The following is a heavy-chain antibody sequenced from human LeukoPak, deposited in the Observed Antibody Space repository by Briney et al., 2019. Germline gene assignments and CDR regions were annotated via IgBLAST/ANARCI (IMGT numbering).Heavy chain of an antibody. CDR1: GFTFSIYE. Sequence: GGSLRISCPASGFTFSIYEMNWVRQAPGQGLEWVSYISRSGSTIFSADSVKGRFTTSRDNAKNSLFLQMNSLRAEDTAVYYCARVSRGSEYFDYWGQGTLVTVSS. D-gene: IGHD3-10*01. V-gene: IGHV3-48*03. CDR2: ISRSGSTI. CDR3: ARVSRGSEYFDY. J-gene: IGHJ4*02.